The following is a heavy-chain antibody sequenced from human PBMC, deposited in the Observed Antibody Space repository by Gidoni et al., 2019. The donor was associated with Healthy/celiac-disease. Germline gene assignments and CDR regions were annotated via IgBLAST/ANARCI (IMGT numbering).Heavy chain of an antibody. CDR3: ARDKVGELLSYGYFDY. CDR2: IWYDGSNK. J-gene: IGHJ4*02. CDR1: GITFSSYG. Sequence: QVQLVEAGGSVVQPGRSLRRSCAASGITFSSYGMHWVRQAPGKGLEWVAVIWYDGSNKYYADSVKGRFTISRDNSKNTLYLQMNSLRAEDTAVYYCARDKVGELLSYGYFDYWGQGTLVTVSS. D-gene: IGHD1-26*01. V-gene: IGHV3-33*01.